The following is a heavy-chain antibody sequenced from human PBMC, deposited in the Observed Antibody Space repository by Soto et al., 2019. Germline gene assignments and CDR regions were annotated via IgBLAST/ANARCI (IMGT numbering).Heavy chain of an antibody. V-gene: IGHV1-3*01. D-gene: IGHD6-13*01. CDR3: ERGPLSLYSACVR. CDR1: GYTFTSYA. J-gene: IGHJ4*02. CDR2: INVGNGDT. Sequence: QVQLVQSGAEMRKPGASAMVSCKDSGYTFTSYAMNWVRQAPGQRLEWMGWINVGNGDTKYSQRFQDIDTITRDTSSNTVYMELSSLTSADTAIYYCERGPLSLYSACVRWGRGTPVTVSS.